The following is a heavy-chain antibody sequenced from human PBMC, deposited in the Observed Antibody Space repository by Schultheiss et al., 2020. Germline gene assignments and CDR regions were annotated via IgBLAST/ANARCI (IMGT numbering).Heavy chain of an antibody. CDR2: IWYDGSNK. D-gene: IGHD2-2*01. V-gene: IGHV3-33*01. J-gene: IGHJ6*02. CDR3: ARDLGIVVVPSYYYGMDV. Sequence: GGSLRLSCAASGDTFSSKGMHWVRQGSGKGLEWMAVIWYDGSNKYYADSVKGRFTISRDNSKNTLYLQMNSLRAEDTAVYYCARDLGIVVVPSYYYGMDVWGQGTTVTVSS. CDR1: GDTFSSKG.